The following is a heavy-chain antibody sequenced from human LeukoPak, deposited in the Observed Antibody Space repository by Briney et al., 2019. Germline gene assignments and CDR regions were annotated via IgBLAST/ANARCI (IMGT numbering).Heavy chain of an antibody. V-gene: IGHV3-7*01. J-gene: IGHJ3*02. CDR2: IKRDGSEE. CDR1: GFTFSTYW. D-gene: IGHD3-16*02. CDR3: ARDIEAFDI. Sequence: GESLRLSCAASGFTFSTYWMSWVRQAPGKGLEWVANIKRDGSEEYYVDSVKGRLTISRDNAKNSLYLQMNSLRAEDTAVYYCARDIEAFDIWGQGTMVTVSS.